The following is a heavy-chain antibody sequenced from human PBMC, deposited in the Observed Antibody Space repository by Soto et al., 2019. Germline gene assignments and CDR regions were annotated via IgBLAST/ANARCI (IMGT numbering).Heavy chain of an antibody. Sequence: QVQLVQSGAEVKKPGASVKVSCKASGYTFTSYDINWVRQATGQGLEWMGWMNPNSGNTGYAQKFQGRVTMTSNTSISTAYMELSSLRSEDTAVYYCARGRRVGVVVVAATGFDYWGQGTLVTVSS. J-gene: IGHJ4*02. V-gene: IGHV1-8*01. CDR1: GYTFTSYD. CDR2: MNPNSGNT. D-gene: IGHD2-15*01. CDR3: ARGRRVGVVVVAATGFDY.